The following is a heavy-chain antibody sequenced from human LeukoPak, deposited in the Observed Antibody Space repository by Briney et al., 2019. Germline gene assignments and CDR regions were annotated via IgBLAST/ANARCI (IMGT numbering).Heavy chain of an antibody. CDR2: MNPNSGNT. D-gene: IGHD6-13*01. J-gene: IGHJ6*03. Sequence: GASVKVSCKASGYTFTSYDINWVRQATGQGLEWMGWMNPNSGNTGYAQKFQGRVAMTRNTSISTAYMELSSLRSEGTAVYYCARGGRAAAGTFYYYYYMDVWGKGTTVTVSS. CDR3: ARGGRAAAGTFYYYYYMDV. CDR1: GYTFTSYD. V-gene: IGHV1-8*01.